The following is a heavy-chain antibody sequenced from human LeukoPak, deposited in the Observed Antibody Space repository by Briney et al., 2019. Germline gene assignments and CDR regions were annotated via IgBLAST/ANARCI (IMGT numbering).Heavy chain of an antibody. CDR3: TTGPLMVRGVIMDV. J-gene: IGHJ6*02. Sequence: GGSLRLSCAASGFTFSNAWMSWVRQAPGKGLEWVGRIKGKTDGGTTDYAAPVKGRFTISRDDSKNTLYLQMNSLKTEDTAVYYCTTGPLMVRGVIMDVWGQGTTVTVSS. CDR1: GFTFSNAW. CDR2: IKGKTDGGTT. V-gene: IGHV3-15*01. D-gene: IGHD3-10*01.